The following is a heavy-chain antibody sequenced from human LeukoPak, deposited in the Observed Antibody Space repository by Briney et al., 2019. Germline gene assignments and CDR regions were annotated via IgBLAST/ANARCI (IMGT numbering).Heavy chain of an antibody. D-gene: IGHD6-13*01. CDR2: ISACNGNT. Sequence: GASVKVSCKASGYTFTSYGISWVRQAPGQGLEWMGWISACNGNTNYAQKLQGRVTMTTDTSTSTAYMELRSLRSDDTAVYYCARDHHQIVGQQLVHPWGQGTLVTVSS. CDR1: GYTFTSYG. CDR3: ARDHHQIVGQQLVHP. J-gene: IGHJ5*02. V-gene: IGHV1-18*01.